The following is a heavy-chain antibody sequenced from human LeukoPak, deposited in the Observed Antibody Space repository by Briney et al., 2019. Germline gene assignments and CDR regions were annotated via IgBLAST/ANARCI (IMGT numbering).Heavy chain of an antibody. Sequence: GGSLRLSCAASGFTFSSYSMNWVRQAPGKGLEWVSSISSSSSYIYYADSVKGRFTISRDNSQNTLDLQMNSLTVEDTAVYYCVRDREWELLGSGAFDIWGQGTMVTVSS. CDR1: GFTFSSYS. V-gene: IGHV3-21*01. D-gene: IGHD1-26*01. CDR3: VRDREWELLGSGAFDI. J-gene: IGHJ3*02. CDR2: ISSSSSYI.